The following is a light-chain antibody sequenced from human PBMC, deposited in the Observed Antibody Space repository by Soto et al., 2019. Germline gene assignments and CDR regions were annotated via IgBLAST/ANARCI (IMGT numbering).Light chain of an antibody. J-gene: IGLJ3*02. Sequence: QAVVTQPPSASGTPGQRVTISCSGSRSNIGSNTVNWYQQLPGTAPKLLIYSSNQRPSGVPDRFSGSKSGTSASLAISGLQSEDETDYYCAAWDDSLNGWVFGGGTKLTVL. CDR2: SSN. V-gene: IGLV1-44*01. CDR1: RSNIGSNT. CDR3: AAWDDSLNGWV.